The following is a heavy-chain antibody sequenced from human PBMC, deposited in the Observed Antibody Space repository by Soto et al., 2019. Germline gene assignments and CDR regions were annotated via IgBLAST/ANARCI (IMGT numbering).Heavy chain of an antibody. CDR2: IYHSGST. Sequence: SETLSLTCAVYGGSISSNKWWSWVRQPPGKGLEWIGEIYHSGSTNYNPSLKSRVTISLDKSKNQFSLKLTSVTAADSAVYYCARDDHIVVVPTSPGAMDVWGQGTTVTVSS. CDR3: ARDDHIVVVPTSPGAMDV. D-gene: IGHD2-2*01. J-gene: IGHJ6*02. V-gene: IGHV4-4*02. CDR1: GGSISSNKW.